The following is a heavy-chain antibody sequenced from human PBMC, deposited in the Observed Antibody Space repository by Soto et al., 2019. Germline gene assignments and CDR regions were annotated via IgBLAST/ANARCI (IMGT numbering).Heavy chain of an antibody. V-gene: IGHV1-18*01. CDR1: GYTFTSYG. CDR3: ARVEFGVVSYHYYVMAV. D-gene: IGHD3-3*01. J-gene: IGHJ6*02. Sequence: ASVKVSCKASGYTFTSYGISWVRQAPGQGLEWMGWISAYNGNTNYAQKLQGRVTMTTDTSTSTAYMELRSLRSEDTAVYYCARVEFGVVSYHYYVMAVRGQGTTVTVSS. CDR2: ISAYNGNT.